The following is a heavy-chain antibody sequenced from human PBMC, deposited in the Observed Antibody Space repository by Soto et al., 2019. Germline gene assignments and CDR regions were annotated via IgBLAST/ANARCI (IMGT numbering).Heavy chain of an antibody. CDR1: GYTFTSYY. D-gene: IGHD5-18*01. Sequence: QVQLVQSGAEVKKPGASVKVSCKASGYTFTSYYMHWVRQAPGQGLEWMGIINPSGGSTTYAQKSRXRXXLTRDTSTSTVYMELSSLRSEDTAVYYCAPVGGYRYGGVDYWGQGTLVTVSS. CDR3: APVGGYRYGGVDY. CDR2: INPSGGST. V-gene: IGHV1-46*01. J-gene: IGHJ4*02.